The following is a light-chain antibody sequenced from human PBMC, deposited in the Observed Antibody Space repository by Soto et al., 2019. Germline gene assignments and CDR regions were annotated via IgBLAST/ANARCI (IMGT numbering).Light chain of an antibody. V-gene: IGLV1-40*01. CDR3: QSYDSSLSGSGV. J-gene: IGLJ2*01. CDR1: SSNIGAGYD. Sequence: QSVLTQPPSVSGAPGQRVTISCTGSSSNIGAGYDVHWYQQLPGTAPKLLIYGNSNRPSGVPDRFFCPKSGTSAFLAITGLQAEDEVDYYCQSYDSSLSGSGVFGGGTKLTVL. CDR2: GNS.